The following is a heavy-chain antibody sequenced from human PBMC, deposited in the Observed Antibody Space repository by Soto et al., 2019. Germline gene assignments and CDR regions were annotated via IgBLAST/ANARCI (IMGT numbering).Heavy chain of an antibody. V-gene: IGHV4-59*01. CDR3: AALYNTSPFFDH. CDR2: IFYTGTT. CDR1: GGSIRNFH. J-gene: IGHJ4*02. D-gene: IGHD3-3*01. Sequence: PSETLSLTCTVSGGSIRNFHWSWIRQPPGKGLEWIGHIFYTGTTTYNRSLESRLTMSVDTSKSQFSLRLSSVTAADTAVYYCAALYNTSPFFDHWGQGTLVTSPQ.